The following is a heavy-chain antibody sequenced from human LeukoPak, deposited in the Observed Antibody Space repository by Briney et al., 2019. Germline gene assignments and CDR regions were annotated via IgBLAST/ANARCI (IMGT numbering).Heavy chain of an antibody. J-gene: IGHJ4*02. CDR2: IYHSGST. CDR3: ARDSEDTAMVFKSFDY. D-gene: IGHD5-18*01. CDR1: RGSISSYY. Sequence: SETLSLTCTVSRGSISSYYWSWIRQPPGKGLEWIGNIYHSGSTYYNPSLKSRVTISVDTSKNQFSLKLNSVTAADTAVYYCARDSEDTAMVFKSFDYWGQGTLVTVSS. V-gene: IGHV4-59*12.